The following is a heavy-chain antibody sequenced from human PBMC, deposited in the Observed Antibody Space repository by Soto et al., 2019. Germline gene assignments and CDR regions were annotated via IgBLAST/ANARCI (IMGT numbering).Heavy chain of an antibody. CDR1: GYTFTSYG. CDR2: ISAYNGNT. J-gene: IGHJ4*02. Sequence: ASVKVSCKASGYTFTSYGISWVRQAPGQGLEWMGWISAYNGNTNYAQKLQGRVTMTTDTSTSTAYMELRSLRSDDTAVYYCARDYLWCSGGSCSPPGYWGQGTLVTVSS. CDR3: ARDYLWCSGGSCSPPGY. V-gene: IGHV1-18*01. D-gene: IGHD2-15*01.